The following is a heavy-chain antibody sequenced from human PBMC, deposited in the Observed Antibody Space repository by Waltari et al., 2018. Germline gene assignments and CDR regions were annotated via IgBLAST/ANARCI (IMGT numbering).Heavy chain of an antibody. CDR3: ARNPRYDSPX. CDR2: IYSXGYT. D-gene: IGHD3-22*01. J-gene: IGHJ4*02. Sequence: VQLXESGGGXVQPGGSLRXSCAASGLTVSTNYMSWVRKAPGKGLECVXLIYSXGYTQYADSVXGRFTISRDNSKNTLYLXMNSLRVEXTAVYXCARNPRYDSPXWGQGTLVTVSS. V-gene: IGHV3-66*02. CDR1: GLTVSTNY.